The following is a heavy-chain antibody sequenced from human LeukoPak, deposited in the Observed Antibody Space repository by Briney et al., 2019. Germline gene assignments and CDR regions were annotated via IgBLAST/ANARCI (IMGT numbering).Heavy chain of an antibody. D-gene: IGHD6-6*01. V-gene: IGHV4-39*01. CDR3: ARREGARPMDY. Sequence: SETLSLTCTVSGGSISSSSYFWGWIRQPPGKGLEWIGSIYYSGSTYYNPSLKSRVTISVDASKNQFSLKLSSVTAAVTAVYYCARREGARPMDYWGQGILVTVSS. J-gene: IGHJ4*02. CDR2: IYYSGST. CDR1: GGSISSSSYF.